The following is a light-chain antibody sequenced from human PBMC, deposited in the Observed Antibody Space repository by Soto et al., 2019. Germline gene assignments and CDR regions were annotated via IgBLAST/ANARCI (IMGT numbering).Light chain of an antibody. Sequence: IPMTQSPSSLSASVGDRVTITCRASQRITTYLNWYQQKPGKAPKLLISTAATLHGGVPSRFSGSGSGTDFPLTITTLQAEDVATYFCQQSYSTPYTFGQGTKLEIK. V-gene: IGKV1-39*01. CDR3: QQSYSTPYT. CDR2: TAA. CDR1: QRITTY. J-gene: IGKJ2*01.